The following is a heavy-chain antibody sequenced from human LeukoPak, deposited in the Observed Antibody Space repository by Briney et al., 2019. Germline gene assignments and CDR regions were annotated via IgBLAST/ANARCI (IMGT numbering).Heavy chain of an antibody. CDR2: IYYGVVT. J-gene: IGHJ5*02. D-gene: IGHD3-3*01. Sequence: SETLSLTCTVSGGSISGYYWNWIRQPPGKGLQWIGYIYYGVVTNYNPSLKSRVTRSGDMSKNQFSLTLNSLTAADTAVYYWARNSDFWSGYDTWFDPWGQGTLVTVSS. CDR3: ARNSDFWSGYDTWFDP. V-gene: IGHV4-59*01. CDR1: GGSISGYY.